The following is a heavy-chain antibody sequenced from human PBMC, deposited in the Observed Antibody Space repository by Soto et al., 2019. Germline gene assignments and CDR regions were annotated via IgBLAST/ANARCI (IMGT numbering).Heavy chain of an antibody. D-gene: IGHD2-15*01. J-gene: IGHJ6*02. CDR1: GYTFTSYV. V-gene: IGHV1-18*01. CDR2: ISAYNGNT. CDR3: SGVGATVGGPYGMDV. Sequence: QVQLVQSGAEVKKPGASVKVSCRASGYTFTSYVISWVRQAPAQGLEWMGWISAYNGNTNFAQKLQGRVTMTTDTSTSTAYMEVRSLRSDDTAVYYCSGVGATVGGPYGMDVWGQGTTVTVSS.